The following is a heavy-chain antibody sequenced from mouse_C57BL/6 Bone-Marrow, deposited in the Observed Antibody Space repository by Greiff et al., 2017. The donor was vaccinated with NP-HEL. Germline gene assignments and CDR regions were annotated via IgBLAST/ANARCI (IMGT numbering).Heavy chain of an antibody. V-gene: IGHV1-81*01. CDR2: IYPRSGNT. CDR1: GYTFTSYG. CDR3: ASISPYYYGLYYFDY. J-gene: IGHJ2*01. Sequence: VQLVESGAELARPGASVKLSCKASGYTFTSYGISWVKQRTGQGLEWIGEIYPRSGNTYYNEKFKGKATLTADKSSSTAYMELRSLTSEDSAVYFCASISPYYYGLYYFDYWGQGTTLAVSS. D-gene: IGHD1-1*01.